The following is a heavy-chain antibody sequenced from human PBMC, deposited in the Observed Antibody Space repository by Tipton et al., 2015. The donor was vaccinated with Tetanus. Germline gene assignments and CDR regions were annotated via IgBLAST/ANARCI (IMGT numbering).Heavy chain of an antibody. CDR1: GVSINSGGHF. CDR3: ARGTFHAFDF. D-gene: IGHD2/OR15-2a*01. Sequence: TLSLTCAVSGVSINSGGHFWTWIRQRTGKGLEWIGHIRDNGNSYANPSLSGRVTMSVDTRKNQFSLNLTSMSVADTATYYCARGTFHAFDFWGQGVQVTVSS. CDR2: IRDNGNS. V-gene: IGHV4-31*11. J-gene: IGHJ4*02.